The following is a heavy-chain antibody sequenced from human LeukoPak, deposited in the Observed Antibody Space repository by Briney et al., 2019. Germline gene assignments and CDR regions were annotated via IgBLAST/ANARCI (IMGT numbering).Heavy chain of an antibody. CDR2: ISGSGWYI. Sequence: GGSLRLSCAASGXTFSSYSMNWVRQAPGKGLEWVSSISGSGWYIYYADSVKGRFTISRDNAKNSLYLQMNSLRAEDTAVYYCARDQTMIVEDWGQGTLVTVSS. V-gene: IGHV3-21*01. J-gene: IGHJ4*02. D-gene: IGHD3-22*01. CDR3: ARDQTMIVED. CDR1: GXTFSSYS.